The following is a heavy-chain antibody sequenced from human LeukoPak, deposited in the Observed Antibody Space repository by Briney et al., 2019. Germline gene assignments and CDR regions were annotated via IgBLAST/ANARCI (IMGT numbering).Heavy chain of an antibody. CDR3: AKTPAYYYGSQPFDY. CDR2: IGAGGGST. D-gene: IGHD3-10*01. J-gene: IGHJ4*02. V-gene: IGHV3-23*01. Sequence: GGSLRLSCAASGFTFSSYAMSWVRQAPGKGLEWVSGIGAGGGSTHYADPVKGRFTISRDNSKNTLYLQMNSLRVDDTAVYYCAKTPAYYYGSQPFDYWGQGTPVTVSS. CDR1: GFTFSSYA.